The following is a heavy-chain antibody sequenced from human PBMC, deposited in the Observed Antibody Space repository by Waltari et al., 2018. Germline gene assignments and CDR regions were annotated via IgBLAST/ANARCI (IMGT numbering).Heavy chain of an antibody. V-gene: IGHV4-39*01. CDR1: GGAIGTGGYY. Sequence: QLRLQESGHGLVKPSETLSLTCPVSGGAIGTGGYYWGWIRQSPGKGLEWIGSFDYSGSTYYNPTLESRVTISGETSKNEFSLKLSSVTAADTAVYYCARHWKRSGYRFDPWGQGTLVTVSS. CDR3: ARHWKRSGYRFDP. J-gene: IGHJ5*02. D-gene: IGHD5-12*01. CDR2: FDYSGST.